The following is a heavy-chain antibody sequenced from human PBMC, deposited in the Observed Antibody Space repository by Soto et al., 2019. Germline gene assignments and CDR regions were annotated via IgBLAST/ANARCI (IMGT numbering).Heavy chain of an antibody. Sequence: QVQLVQSGAEVKKPGASVKVSCKASGYTFTSYDINWVRQATGQGLEWMGWMNPNSGNTGYAQKFXGRVAMXXNTSISTAYMELSTLRSEDTAVYYCARELTMIVDNWGQGNLVTVSS. CDR3: ARELTMIVDN. V-gene: IGHV1-8*01. CDR2: MNPNSGNT. D-gene: IGHD3-22*01. J-gene: IGHJ4*02. CDR1: GYTFTSYD.